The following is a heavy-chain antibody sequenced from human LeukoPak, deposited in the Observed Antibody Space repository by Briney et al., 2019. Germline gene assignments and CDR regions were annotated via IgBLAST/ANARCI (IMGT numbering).Heavy chain of an antibody. CDR2: INPNSGGT. Sequence: GASVKVSCKASGYIFTDYYMHWVRQAPGQELGWMGRINPNSGGTNYAQNFQGRVTMTRDTSISSACMELSSLRSDDTAVYYCARDKDTAMVGDYWGQGTLLTVSS. V-gene: IGHV1/OR15-1*02. D-gene: IGHD5-18*01. J-gene: IGHJ4*02. CDR1: GYIFTDYY. CDR3: ARDKDTAMVGDY.